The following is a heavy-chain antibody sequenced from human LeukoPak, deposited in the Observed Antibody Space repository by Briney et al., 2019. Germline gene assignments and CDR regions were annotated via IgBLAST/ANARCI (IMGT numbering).Heavy chain of an antibody. Sequence: SETLSLTCTVSGGSISSYYWSWIRQPPGKGLEWIGYIYYSGSTNYNPSLKSRVTISVDTSKNQFSLKLSSVTAADTAVYYCARGCRGGGCYLDWYFDLWGRGTLVTVSS. J-gene: IGHJ2*01. D-gene: IGHD2-21*02. V-gene: IGHV4-59*01. CDR2: IYYSGST. CDR3: ARGCRGGGCYLDWYFDL. CDR1: GGSISSYY.